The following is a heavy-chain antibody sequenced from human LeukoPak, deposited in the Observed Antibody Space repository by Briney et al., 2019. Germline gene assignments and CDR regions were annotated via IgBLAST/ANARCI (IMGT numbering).Heavy chain of an antibody. D-gene: IGHD3-10*01. CDR3: VRDWGGGDDY. J-gene: IGHJ4*02. CDR2: IKQDGSEK. V-gene: IGHV3-7*01. CDR1: GFTLSNYW. Sequence: GGPLRLSCVVSGFTLSNYWMTWVRQTPGKGLEWVANIKQDGSEKYYVDSVKGRFTISRDNAKNSLYLQMNSLRGEDTAVYYCVRDWGGGDDYWGQGTLVTVSS.